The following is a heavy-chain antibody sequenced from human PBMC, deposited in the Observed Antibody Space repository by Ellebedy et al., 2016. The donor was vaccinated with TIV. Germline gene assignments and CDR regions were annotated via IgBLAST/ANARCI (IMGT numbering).Heavy chain of an antibody. J-gene: IGHJ5*02. Sequence: PSETLSLTCTVSGGSISSGNHYWSWIRQRPGKGLEWIANIYNTGSTFYDPSPKSLVTVSGDTSKNQLSLKLRSVTAAETAVYYCARGTTSGSYGYYWFDPWGQGTLVTVSS. CDR3: ARGTTSGSYGYYWFDP. V-gene: IGHV4-31*01. CDR2: IYNTGST. CDR1: GGSISSGNHY. D-gene: IGHD3-16*01.